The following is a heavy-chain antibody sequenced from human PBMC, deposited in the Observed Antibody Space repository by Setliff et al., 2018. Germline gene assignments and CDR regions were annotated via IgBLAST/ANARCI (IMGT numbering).Heavy chain of an antibody. V-gene: IGHV1-18*01. CDR1: GYTFISYG. Sequence: VASVKVSCKASGYTFISYGISWVRQAPGQGLEWMGYINTHNGDTYYAQKLQVRVTMTTDTSTSTAYMELRSLRADDTAVYYCARDADYYDTSENPIFDHWGQGTQVTVSS. J-gene: IGHJ4*02. D-gene: IGHD3-22*01. CDR3: ARDADYYDTSENPIFDH. CDR2: INTHNGDT.